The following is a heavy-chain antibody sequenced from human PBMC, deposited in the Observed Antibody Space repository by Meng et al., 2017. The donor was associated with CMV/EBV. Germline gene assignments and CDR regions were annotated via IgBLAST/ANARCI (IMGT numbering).Heavy chain of an antibody. CDR1: GFSLSTSGVG. CDR3: AHGHRITIFGVVKDNWFDP. V-gene: IGHV2-5*01. Sequence: SGPTLVKPTQTLTLTCTFSGFSLSTSGVGVGWIRQPPGKALEWLALIYWNDDKRYSPSLKSRLTITKDTSKNQVVLTMTNMDPVDTATYYCAHGHRITIFGVVKDNWFDPWGQGTLVTVSS. CDR2: IYWNDDK. D-gene: IGHD3-3*01. J-gene: IGHJ5*02.